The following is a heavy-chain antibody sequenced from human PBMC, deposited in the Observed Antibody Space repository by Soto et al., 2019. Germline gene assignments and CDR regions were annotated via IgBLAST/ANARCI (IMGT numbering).Heavy chain of an antibody. Sequence: DVQLLESGGGLVQPAGSLRLSCAASGFTFSSYAMGWVRQGPGKGLEWVAVVSIGGSTHYADSVRGRFTIARDNSKNTLSLQMYSLTAEDTAVYFCAKRRGAGWHFDYWGQGALVTVSS. J-gene: IGHJ4*02. CDR1: GFTFSSYA. V-gene: IGHV3-23*01. D-gene: IGHD2-15*01. CDR3: AKRRGAGWHFDY. CDR2: VSIGGST.